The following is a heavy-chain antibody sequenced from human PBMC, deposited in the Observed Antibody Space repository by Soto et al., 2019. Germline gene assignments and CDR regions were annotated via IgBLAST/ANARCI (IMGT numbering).Heavy chain of an antibody. V-gene: IGHV3-23*01. J-gene: IGHJ5*02. CDR1: GFTFSSYA. Sequence: SLRLSCAASGFTFSSYAMSWVRQAPGKGLEWVSAISGSGGSTYYADSVKGRFTISRDNSKNTLYLQMNSLRAEDTAVYYCAKDRQDEIVVVPAAQNKVSSWGQGTLVTVSS. CDR3: AKDRQDEIVVVPAAQNKVSS. D-gene: IGHD2-2*01. CDR2: ISGSGGST.